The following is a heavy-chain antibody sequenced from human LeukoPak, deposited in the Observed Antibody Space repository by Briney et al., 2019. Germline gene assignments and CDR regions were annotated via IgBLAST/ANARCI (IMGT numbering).Heavy chain of an antibody. Sequence: ASVKVSCKASGYTFTKYGIIWARLAPGQGLEWMGWISAGNGNTNYAQKLQGRVTMTTDTSTSTAYMELRSLRSDDTAVYYCARDNYRAATPWDYWGQGTLVTVSS. CDR2: ISAGNGNT. CDR3: ARDNYRAATPWDY. V-gene: IGHV1-18*01. J-gene: IGHJ4*02. CDR1: GYTFTKYG. D-gene: IGHD3-16*02.